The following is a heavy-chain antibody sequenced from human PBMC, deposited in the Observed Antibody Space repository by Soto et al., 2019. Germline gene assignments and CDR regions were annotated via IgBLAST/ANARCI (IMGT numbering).Heavy chain of an antibody. CDR1: GYTFTSYA. V-gene: IGHV1-3*01. CDR3: ASIWYTSGWHLDY. D-gene: IGHD6-19*01. Sequence: GASVKVSCKASGYTFTSYAMHGVRQAPGQRLEWMGWINAGNGNTTCYQTLRRRVTITRETSASTDYMELSSLSPAATAASYCASIWYTSGWHLDYWGQGTLVTVSS. J-gene: IGHJ4*02. CDR2: INAGNGNT.